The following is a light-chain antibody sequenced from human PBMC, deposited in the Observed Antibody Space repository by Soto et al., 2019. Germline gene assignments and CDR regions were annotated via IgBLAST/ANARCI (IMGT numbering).Light chain of an antibody. CDR2: EVT. Sequence: QSVLTQPASVSGSPGQSITISCTGSGSDVGGYKFVSWYQQHPGKVHRLKIYEVTERPSGVFNRFSGSRFGNTASLTFFGLRAEDEADFYCCSPVGTSTYAFGTGTKATVL. CDR3: CSPVGTSTYA. V-gene: IGLV2-23*02. J-gene: IGLJ1*01. CDR1: GSDVGGYKF.